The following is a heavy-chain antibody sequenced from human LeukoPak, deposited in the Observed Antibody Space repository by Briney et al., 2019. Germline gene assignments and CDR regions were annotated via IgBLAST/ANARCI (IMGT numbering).Heavy chain of an antibody. CDR3: ARVVSGGSCCMDV. Sequence: ASVKVSCKGSGFTFSAYAITWVRQAPGEGLEWMGWIITYNGHTNYAQKFQGRVTMTTDTSTSTAYMELRSLRSDDTAVYYCARVVSGGSCCMDVWGQGTTVTVSS. J-gene: IGHJ6*02. CDR1: GFTFSAYA. V-gene: IGHV1-18*01. CDR2: IITYNGHT. D-gene: IGHD2-15*01.